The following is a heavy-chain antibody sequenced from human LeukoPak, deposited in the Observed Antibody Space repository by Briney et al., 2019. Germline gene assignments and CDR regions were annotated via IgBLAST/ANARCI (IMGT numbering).Heavy chain of an antibody. CDR1: GFTLRSYV. D-gene: IGHD2-15*01. CDR3: ARDQGDIVVVVATTLYYYYYMDV. Sequence: GGSLRLSCVASGFTLRSYVMNWVRQTPGKGLEWVSSISGSGDSTFYADSVKGRFSISRDNSKNTLYLQVNGLRTEDTAVYYCARDQGDIVVVVATTLYYYYYMDVWGKGTTVTVSS. J-gene: IGHJ6*03. CDR2: ISGSGDST. V-gene: IGHV3-23*01.